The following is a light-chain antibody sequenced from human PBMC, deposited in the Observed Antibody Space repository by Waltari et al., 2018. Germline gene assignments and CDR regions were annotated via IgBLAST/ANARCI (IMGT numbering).Light chain of an antibody. CDR2: KFS. V-gene: IGKV2-30*02. J-gene: IGKJ2*01. Sequence: VVLPQSPLFLPLTLGAAASMSCRCSQSPVHSDGNTYLNWLHQRPGRSPRRLSYKFSRRESGGPNRFSGSGSGTDFTLKISRVEAEEVGVYYCMQGSHRPRTFGQGTKLEI. CDR1: QSPVHSDGNTY. CDR3: MQGSHRPRT.